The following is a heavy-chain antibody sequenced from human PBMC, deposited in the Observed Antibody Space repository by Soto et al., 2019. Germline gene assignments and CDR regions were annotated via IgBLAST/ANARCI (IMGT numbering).Heavy chain of an antibody. J-gene: IGHJ4*02. CDR1: GGSISSSSYY. CDR3: ARQENKVGATVY. Sequence: SETLSLTCTVSGGSISSSSYYWGWIRQPPGKGLEWIGSIYYSGSTYYNPSLKSRVTISVDTSKNQFSLKLSSVTAADTAVYYCARQENKVGATVYWGQGTLVTVSS. D-gene: IGHD1-26*01. V-gene: IGHV4-39*01. CDR2: IYYSGST.